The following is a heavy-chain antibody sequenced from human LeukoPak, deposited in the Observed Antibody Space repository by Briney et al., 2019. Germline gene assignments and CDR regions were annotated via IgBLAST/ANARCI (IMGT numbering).Heavy chain of an antibody. CDR2: INHSGSN. CDR1: GDSISSYY. J-gene: IGHJ6*03. Sequence: SETLSLTCTVSGDSISSYYWSWLRQPPGKGMEWIGEINHSGSNNYNSSLKSRVTISVDTSKNQFSLKLSSVTAADTAVYYCARRLGRKFGERFYYYHYMDVWGKGTTVTISS. D-gene: IGHD3-10*01. CDR3: ARRLGRKFGERFYYYHYMDV. V-gene: IGHV4-34*01.